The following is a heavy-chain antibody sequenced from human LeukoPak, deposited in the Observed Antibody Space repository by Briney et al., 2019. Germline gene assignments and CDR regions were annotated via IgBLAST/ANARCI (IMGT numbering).Heavy chain of an antibody. V-gene: IGHV3-48*04. J-gene: IGHJ4*02. CDR2: IRGSGSTI. Sequence: GGSLRLSCAASGFTFNTYSMNWVRQAPGKGLEWVSYIRGSGSTIYYADSVKGRFTISRDNAKNSLYLQMNSLRAEDTAVYYCAREDNEVTTPIDYWGQGTLVTVSS. CDR1: GFTFNTYS. D-gene: IGHD3-22*01. CDR3: AREDNEVTTPIDY.